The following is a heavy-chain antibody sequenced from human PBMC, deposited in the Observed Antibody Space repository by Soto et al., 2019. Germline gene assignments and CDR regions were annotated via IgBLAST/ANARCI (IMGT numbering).Heavy chain of an antibody. CDR3: ERVRRCSGGSCYVYYYYDMDV. V-gene: IGHV4-31*03. D-gene: IGHD2-15*01. CDR2: IYYSGST. CDR1: GGSISSGGYY. J-gene: IGHJ6*03. Sequence: QVQLQESGPGLVKPSQTLSLTCTVSGGSISSGGYYWSWIRQHPGKGLEWIGYIYYSGSTYYNPSIKSRVTISVDASKKQFSLKLSSVTAADTAVYYCERVRRCSGGSCYVYYYYDMDVWGKGTTVTVSS.